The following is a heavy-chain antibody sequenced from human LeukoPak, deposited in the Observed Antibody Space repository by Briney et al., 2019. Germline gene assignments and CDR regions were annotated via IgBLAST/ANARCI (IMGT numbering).Heavy chain of an antibody. D-gene: IGHD2-2*01. V-gene: IGHV3-64*01. CDR3: ARDRVQLLLPSSMDV. J-gene: IGHJ6*03. Sequence: GGSLRLSCAASGFTFSSYAMHWVRQAPGKGLEYVSAISSNGGSTYYANSVKGRFTISRDNSKNTLYLQTGSLRAEDMAVYYCARDRVQLLLPSSMDVWGKGTTVTVSS. CDR2: ISSNGGST. CDR1: GFTFSSYA.